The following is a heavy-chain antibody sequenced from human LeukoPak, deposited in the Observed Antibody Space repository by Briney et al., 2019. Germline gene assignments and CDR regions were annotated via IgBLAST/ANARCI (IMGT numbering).Heavy chain of an antibody. CDR1: GGSISSYY. J-gene: IGHJ4*02. Sequence: SETLSLTCTVSGGSISSYYWSWVRQPPGKGLEWIGYIYYSGSTSYNPSLKSRVTISVDTSMNQFSLKLLSVTAADTAVYYCAREDSGYDYSPFDYWGQGILVTVSS. CDR3: AREDSGYDYSPFDY. V-gene: IGHV4-59*01. D-gene: IGHD5-12*01. CDR2: IYYSGST.